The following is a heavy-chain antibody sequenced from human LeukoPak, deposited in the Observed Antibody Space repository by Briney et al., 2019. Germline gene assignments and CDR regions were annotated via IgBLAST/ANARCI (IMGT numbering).Heavy chain of an antibody. CDR2: INHSGST. D-gene: IGHD5-12*01. V-gene: IGHV4-34*01. CDR1: GGSFSGYY. J-gene: IGHJ5*02. Sequence: KASETLSLTCAVYGGSFSGYYWSWIRQPPGKGLEWIGEINHSGSTDYNPSLKSRVTISVDTSKNQFSLKLSSVTAADTAVYYCARGRIVATITVLYLNWFDPWGQGTLVTVSS. CDR3: ARGRIVATITVLYLNWFDP.